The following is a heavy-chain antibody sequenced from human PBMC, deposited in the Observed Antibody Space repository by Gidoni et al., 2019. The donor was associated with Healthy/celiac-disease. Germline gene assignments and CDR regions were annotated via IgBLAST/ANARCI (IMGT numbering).Heavy chain of an antibody. J-gene: IGHJ4*02. D-gene: IGHD3-10*01. CDR3: ARGYYGSGSFSYYFDY. Sequence: IIPIFGTANYAQKFQGRVTITADESTSTAYMELSSLRSEDTAVYYCARGYYGSGSFSYYFDYWGQGTLVTVSS. V-gene: IGHV1-69*01. CDR2: IIPIFGTA.